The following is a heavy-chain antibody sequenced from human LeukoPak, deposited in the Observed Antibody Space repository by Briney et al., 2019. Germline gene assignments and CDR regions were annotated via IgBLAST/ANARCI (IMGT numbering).Heavy chain of an antibody. D-gene: IGHD6-19*01. CDR3: ATLVIAVAGGFGDY. CDR2: INPNSGGT. V-gene: IGHV1-2*02. Sequence: ASVKVSCKASGYTFTGYYMHWVRQAPGQGLEWMGWINPNSGGTNYAQKFQGRVTMTRDTSISTGYMELSRLRSDDTAVYHCATLVIAVAGGFGDYWGQGTLVTVSS. J-gene: IGHJ4*02. CDR1: GYTFTGYY.